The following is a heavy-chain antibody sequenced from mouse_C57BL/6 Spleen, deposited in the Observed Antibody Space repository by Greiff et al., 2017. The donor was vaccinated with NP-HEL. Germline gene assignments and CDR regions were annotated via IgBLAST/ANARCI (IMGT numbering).Heavy chain of an antibody. CDR3: ARFYDYEAMDY. V-gene: IGHV5-17*01. Sequence: DVMLVESGGGLVKPGGSLKLSCAASGFTFSDYGMHWVRQAPEKGLEWVAYISSGSSTIYYADTVKGRFTISRDKAKNTLFLQMTSLRSEDTAMYYCARFYDYEAMDYWGQGTSVTVSS. CDR1: GFTFSDYG. CDR2: ISSGSSTI. D-gene: IGHD2-3*01. J-gene: IGHJ4*01.